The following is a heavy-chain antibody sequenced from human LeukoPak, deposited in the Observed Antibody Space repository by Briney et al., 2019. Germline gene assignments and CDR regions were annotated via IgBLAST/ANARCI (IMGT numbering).Heavy chain of an antibody. CDR1: AGSISSSGYY. D-gene: IGHD3-22*01. Sequence: SETLSLTCTVSAGSISSSGYYWDWIRQPPGKGLEWIGSVYYSGNTYYKSSLESRVTISVDTSNNRFSLKLNSVTAADTGTYYCARTSGRGSVDPGTSGYVDSWGQGSLVTVSS. CDR2: VYYSGNT. CDR3: ARTSGRGSVDPGTSGYVDS. J-gene: IGHJ4*02. V-gene: IGHV4-39*01.